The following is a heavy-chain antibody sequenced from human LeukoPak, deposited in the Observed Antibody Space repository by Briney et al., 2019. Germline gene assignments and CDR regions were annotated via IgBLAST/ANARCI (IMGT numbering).Heavy chain of an antibody. CDR1: GFTFSSYG. CDR3: ARESHDSSGYYLGKLDY. CDR2: IWYDGSNK. V-gene: IGHV3-33*01. D-gene: IGHD3-22*01. J-gene: IGHJ4*02. Sequence: TGGSLRLSRAASGFTFSSYGMHWVRQAPGKGLEWVAVIWYDGSNKYYADSVKGRFTISRDNSKNTLYLQMNSLRAEDTAVYYCARESHDSSGYYLGKLDYWGQGTLVTVSS.